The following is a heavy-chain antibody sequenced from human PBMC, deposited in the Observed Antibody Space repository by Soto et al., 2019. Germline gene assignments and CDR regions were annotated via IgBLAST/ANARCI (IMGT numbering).Heavy chain of an antibody. J-gene: IGHJ6*02. CDR1: GFTFSSYS. CDR2: ISSSSSYI. D-gene: IGHD4-17*01. CDR3: ARDPSDYDYGDYYYGMDV. V-gene: IGHV3-21*01. Sequence: PGGSLRLSCAASGFTFSSYSMNWVRQAPGKGLEWVSSISSSSSYIYYADSVKGRFTISRDNSKNTLYLQMNSLRAEDTAVYYCARDPSDYDYGDYYYGMDVWGQGTTVTVSS.